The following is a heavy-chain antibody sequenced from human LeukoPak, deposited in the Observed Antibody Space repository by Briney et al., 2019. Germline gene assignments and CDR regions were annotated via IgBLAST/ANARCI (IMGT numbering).Heavy chain of an antibody. CDR3: ARILEGYHYYMDV. V-gene: IGHV3-11*04. Sequence: GGSLRLSCAASGVTFSDYYMSWIRQAPGKGLQWVSYIGTGGSITYHADSVKGRFTISRGNAKNSLYLQMNSLRVEDTAVYYCARILEGYHYYMDVWGKGTTVTVSS. J-gene: IGHJ6*03. CDR1: GVTFSDYY. CDR2: IGTGGSIT.